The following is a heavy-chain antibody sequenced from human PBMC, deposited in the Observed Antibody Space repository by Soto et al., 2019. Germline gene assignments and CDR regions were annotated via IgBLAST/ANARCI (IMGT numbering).Heavy chain of an antibody. J-gene: IGHJ3*02. CDR2: INSDGSSA. V-gene: IGHV3-74*01. Sequence: PGGSLRLSCAASGFTFSSYWMHWVRQAPGKGLVWVSRINSDGSSASYADSVKGRFTISRDNAKNTLYLQMNSLRAEDTAVYYCARESVAGTCAFDIWGQGTMVTVSS. D-gene: IGHD6-19*01. CDR3: ARESVAGTCAFDI. CDR1: GFTFSSYW.